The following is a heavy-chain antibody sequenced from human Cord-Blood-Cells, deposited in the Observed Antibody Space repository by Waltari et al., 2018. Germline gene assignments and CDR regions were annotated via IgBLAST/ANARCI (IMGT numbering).Heavy chain of an antibody. CDR3: ARFSGSFDY. J-gene: IGHJ4*02. CDR1: GGSISSSSYY. CDR2: IYYSGST. Sequence: QLQLQESGPGLVKPSETLSLTCTVSGGSISSSSYYWGWIRQPPGKGLEWIGSIYYSGSTYYNPALKSRVTIAVDTSKNQFSLKLSSVTAADTAVYYCARFSGSFDYWGQGTLVTVSS. V-gene: IGHV4-39*01. D-gene: IGHD1-26*01.